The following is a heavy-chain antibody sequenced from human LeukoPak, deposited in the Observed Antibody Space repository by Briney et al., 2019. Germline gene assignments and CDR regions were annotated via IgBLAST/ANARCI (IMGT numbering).Heavy chain of an antibody. CDR2: IKSKTDGGTT. J-gene: IGHJ4*02. CDR3: TTTSLRSLRFGSTQDY. V-gene: IGHV3-15*01. CDR1: GFTFSNAW. D-gene: IGHD3-10*01. Sequence: TGGSLRLSCAASGFTFSNAWMSWVRQAPGQGLEWVGRIKSKTDGGTTDYAAPVKGRFTISRDDSKNTLYLQMNSLKAEDTAVYYCTTTSLRSLRFGSTQDYWGQGTLVTVSS.